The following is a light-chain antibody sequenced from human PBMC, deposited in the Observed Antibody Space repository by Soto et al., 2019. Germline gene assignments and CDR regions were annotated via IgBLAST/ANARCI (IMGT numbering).Light chain of an antibody. Sequence: SGSCLSVCVRRSVNITCQASHDIFSYLNWYQQKPGEAPKLLIYDASNLETGVPSRFSGSGYGSDFNFILSTRQADDTAPSNCKQYDDLPREFGQGTRLEIK. J-gene: IGKJ5*01. CDR2: DAS. V-gene: IGKV1-33*01. CDR3: KQYDDLPRE. CDR1: HDIFSY.